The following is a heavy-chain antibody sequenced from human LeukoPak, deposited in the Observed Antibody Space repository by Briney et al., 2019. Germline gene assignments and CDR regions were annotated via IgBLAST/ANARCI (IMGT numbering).Heavy chain of an antibody. Sequence: GGSLRLSCEASGLTFDDYAMHWFRQAPGKGLDWVSGISWNSGSIGYADSVKGRFTISRDNAKNSLYLQMNSLRAEDTALYYCAKDASGSYSGFDYWGQGTLVTVSS. CDR2: ISWNSGSI. J-gene: IGHJ4*02. CDR1: GLTFDDYA. CDR3: AKDASGSYSGFDY. V-gene: IGHV3-9*01. D-gene: IGHD1-26*01.